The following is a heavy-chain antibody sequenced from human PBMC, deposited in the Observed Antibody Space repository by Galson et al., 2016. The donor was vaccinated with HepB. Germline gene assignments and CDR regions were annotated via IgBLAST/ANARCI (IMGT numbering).Heavy chain of an antibody. CDR2: IFHRGST. J-gene: IGHJ4*02. V-gene: IGHV4-4*02. CDR1: GGSISSSNW. D-gene: IGHD1-26*01. Sequence: SETLSLTCAVSGGSISSSNWWSWVRQPPGKGLEWIGEIFHRGSTNYNPSLKSRVTISVDKSKNEFSLKVNSLTAADTAVYYCARRGWEELPFDYWGQGTLVTVSS. CDR3: ARRGWEELPFDY.